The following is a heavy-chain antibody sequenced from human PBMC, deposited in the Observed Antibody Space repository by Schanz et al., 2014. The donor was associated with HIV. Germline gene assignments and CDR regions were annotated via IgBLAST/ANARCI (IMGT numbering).Heavy chain of an antibody. CDR1: GLTLSSYG. V-gene: IGHV3-23*01. Sequence: EVQLLESGGGLVQPGGSLRLSCAASGLTLSSYGMSWVRQAPGKGLEWVSSISGGSGSTFYADSVKGRFTMSRDNSKNTLNLQMHSLRVEDTAVYYCAKDLGAGGGSCFDSWGQGTLVTVST. D-gene: IGHD2-15*01. CDR3: AKDLGAGGGSCFDS. CDR2: ISGGSGST. J-gene: IGHJ4*02.